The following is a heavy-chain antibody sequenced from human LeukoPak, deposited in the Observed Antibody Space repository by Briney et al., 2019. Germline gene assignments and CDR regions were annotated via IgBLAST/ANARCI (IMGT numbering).Heavy chain of an antibody. V-gene: IGHV3-21*01. CDR3: ARDGSSKLSFAFDI. CDR1: GFTFSSYS. J-gene: IGHJ3*02. Sequence: GGSLRLSCAASGFTFSSYSMNWVRESPGEGLGWGSSISSSSSYIYYADSVKGRFTISRDNAKNSLYLQMNSLRAEDTAVYYCARDGSSKLSFAFDIWGQGTMVTVSS. CDR2: ISSSSSYI. D-gene: IGHD6-13*01.